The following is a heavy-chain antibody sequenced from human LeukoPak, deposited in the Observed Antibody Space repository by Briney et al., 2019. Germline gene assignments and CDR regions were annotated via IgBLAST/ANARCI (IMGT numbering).Heavy chain of an antibody. CDR2: INHSGST. CDR3: ARGERNFDWLPYY. V-gene: IGHV4-34*01. D-gene: IGHD3-9*01. CDR1: GGSFSGNY. Sequence: SENLSLTCAVYGGSFSGNYWSWIRQPPGKGLEWIGEINHSGSTNYNPSLKSRVTISVDTSKNQFSLKLSSVTAADTAVYYCARGERNFDWLPYYWGQGTLVTVSS. J-gene: IGHJ4*02.